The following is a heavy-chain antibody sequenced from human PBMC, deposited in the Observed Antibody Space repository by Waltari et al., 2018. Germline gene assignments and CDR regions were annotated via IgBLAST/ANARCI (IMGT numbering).Heavy chain of an antibody. J-gene: IGHJ3*02. CDR2: INPNSGGT. D-gene: IGHD2-15*01. CDR3: ARADIVVVVASDAFDI. V-gene: IGHV1-2*06. CDR1: GYTLTELS. Sequence: QVQLVQSGAEVKKPGASVKVSCKVSGYTLTELSMHWVRQAPGKGLEWMGRINPNSGGTNNAQKFQGRVTRTRDTSISTAYMELSRLRSDDTAVYYCARADIVVVVASDAFDIWGQGTMVTVSS.